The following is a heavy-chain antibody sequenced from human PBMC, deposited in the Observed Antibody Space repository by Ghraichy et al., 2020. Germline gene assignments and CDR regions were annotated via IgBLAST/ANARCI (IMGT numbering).Heavy chain of an antibody. D-gene: IGHD5-24*01. V-gene: IGHV4-34*01. CDR2: INHSGST. Sequence: SETLSLTCAVYGGSFSGYYWSWIRQPPGKGLEWIGEINHSGSTNYNPSLKSRVTISVDTSKNQFSLKLSSVTAADTAVYYCASVEMATESFDYWGQGTLVTVSS. J-gene: IGHJ4*02. CDR3: ASVEMATESFDY. CDR1: GGSFSGYY.